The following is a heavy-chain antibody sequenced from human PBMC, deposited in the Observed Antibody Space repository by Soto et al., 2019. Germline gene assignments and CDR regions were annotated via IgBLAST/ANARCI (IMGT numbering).Heavy chain of an antibody. J-gene: IGHJ6*02. Sequence: SETLSFPCTAPDGSISSYYWSWIRQPPGKGLEWIGYIYYSGSTNYNRSLKSRVTISVDTSKNQFSLKLCSVTAADTGVYSCARDYVVRGVRGVGGYYGMDVWGQGSTGAVSS. V-gene: IGHV4-59*01. CDR2: IYYSGST. D-gene: IGHD3-10*01. CDR1: DGSISSYY. CDR3: ARDYVVRGVRGVGGYYGMDV.